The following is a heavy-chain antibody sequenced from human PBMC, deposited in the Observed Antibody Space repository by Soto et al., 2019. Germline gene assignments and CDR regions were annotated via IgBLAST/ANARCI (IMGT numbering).Heavy chain of an antibody. CDR1: GVSIYSGGYY. CDR2: IYYTGST. D-gene: IGHD1-1*01. CDR3: ARYNSYDGNKWFDP. Sequence: QVQLQESGPGLVKPSQTLSLTCTVSGVSIYSGGYYWTWIRQHPGKGLECIGYIYYTGSTNYNPSLKSRVTISTDTSKNQFSLELTSVTDADTAVYYCARYNSYDGNKWFDPWGQGTLVTVSS. V-gene: IGHV4-31*03. J-gene: IGHJ5*02.